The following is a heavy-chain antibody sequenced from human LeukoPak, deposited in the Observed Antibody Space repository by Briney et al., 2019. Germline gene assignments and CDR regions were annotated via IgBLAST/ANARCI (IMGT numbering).Heavy chain of an antibody. CDR1: GGSISSYY. CDR2: IYYSGST. D-gene: IGHD3-10*01. Sequence: SETLSLTCTVSGGSISSYYWSWIRQPPGKGLEWIGYIYYSGSTNYNPSLKSRVTISVDTSKNQFSLKLSSVTAADTAVYYCAREWFGELGNWFDPWGQGTLVTVSS. CDR3: AREWFGELGNWFDP. J-gene: IGHJ5*02. V-gene: IGHV4-59*12.